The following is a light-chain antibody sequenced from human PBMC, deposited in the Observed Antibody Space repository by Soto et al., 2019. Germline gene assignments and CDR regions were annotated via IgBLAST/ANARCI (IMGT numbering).Light chain of an antibody. V-gene: IGLV1-40*01. Sequence: QSVLTQPPSVSGAPGQRVTISCTGRAAKIGAGHDVHWYQQIPGTAPKLLMYGDSNRPLGVPDRFSGSKSGTSASLAITGLQAEDEAYYYCQSYDSSLSGAVFGGGTKLTVL. CDR2: GDS. CDR3: QSYDSSLSGAV. J-gene: IGLJ3*02. CDR1: AAKIGAGHD.